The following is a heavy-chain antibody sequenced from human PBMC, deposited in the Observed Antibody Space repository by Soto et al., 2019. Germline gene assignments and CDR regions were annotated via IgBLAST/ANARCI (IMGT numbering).Heavy chain of an antibody. D-gene: IGHD3-3*01. Sequence: SLRLSCAASASGSTFTTYAMHWVRQAPGKGLEWVAIISYDGGNEYYADSVKGRFTISRDNSKNTPYLQMNSLRPEDTAVYYCARDGGDYYYDFWSGYLVYWGQGTLVTVSS. J-gene: IGHJ4*02. CDR3: ARDGGDYYYDFWSGYLVY. CDR2: ISYDGGNE. CDR1: GSTFTTYA. V-gene: IGHV3-30-3*01.